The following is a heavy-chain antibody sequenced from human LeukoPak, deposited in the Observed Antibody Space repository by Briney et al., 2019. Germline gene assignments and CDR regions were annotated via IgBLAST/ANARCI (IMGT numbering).Heavy chain of an antibody. CDR2: IIPIFGTA. Sequence: SVKVFCKASGGTFSSYAISWVRQAPGQGLEWMGGIIPIFGTANYAQKFRGRVTITADESTSTAYMELSSLRSEDTAVYYCACNWNYRIELAPYRPPKSWGQGTLVTVSS. V-gene: IGHV1-69*01. CDR3: ACNWNYRIELAPYRPPKS. D-gene: IGHD1-7*01. J-gene: IGHJ4*02. CDR1: GGTFSSYA.